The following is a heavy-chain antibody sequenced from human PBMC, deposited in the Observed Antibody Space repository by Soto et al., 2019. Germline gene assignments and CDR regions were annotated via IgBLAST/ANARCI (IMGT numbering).Heavy chain of an antibody. V-gene: IGHV3-74*01. CDR3: ASAARITMVRGVITPLGP. J-gene: IGHJ5*02. CDR2: INSDGSST. D-gene: IGHD3-10*01. Sequence: GGSLSLSCAASGFTFSSYWMHWVRQAPGKGLVWVSRINSDGSSTSYADSVKGRFTISRDNAKNTLYLQMNSLRAEDTAVYYCASAARITMVRGVITPLGPWGQGTLVTVSS. CDR1: GFTFSSYW.